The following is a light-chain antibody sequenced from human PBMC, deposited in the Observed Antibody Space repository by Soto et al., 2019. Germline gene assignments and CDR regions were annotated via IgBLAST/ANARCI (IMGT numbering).Light chain of an antibody. Sequence: QSALTQPASVSGSPGQSITISCTGTSSDVGGYNYVSWYQQHPGKAPKLMIYDVSNRPSGVSNRFSGSKSGNTASLTISGLQAEEEADNYCSSYTSSSTVVFAGGTKLTVL. J-gene: IGLJ2*01. CDR2: DVS. V-gene: IGLV2-14*01. CDR1: SSDVGGYNY. CDR3: SSYTSSSTVV.